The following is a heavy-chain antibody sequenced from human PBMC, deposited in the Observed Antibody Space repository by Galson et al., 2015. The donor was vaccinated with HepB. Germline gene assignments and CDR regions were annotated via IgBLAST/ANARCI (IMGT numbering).Heavy chain of an antibody. CDR2: ISSNGGST. CDR3: ARGDTVVSSALIDY. J-gene: IGHJ4*02. CDR1: GFTFSSYA. V-gene: IGHV3-64*01. Sequence: SLRLSCAASGFTFSSYAMHWVRQAPGKGLEYVSAISSNGGSTYYANSVKGRFTISRDNSKITLYLQMGSLRAEDMAVYYCARGDTVVSSALIDYWGQGTLVTVSS. D-gene: IGHD4-23*01.